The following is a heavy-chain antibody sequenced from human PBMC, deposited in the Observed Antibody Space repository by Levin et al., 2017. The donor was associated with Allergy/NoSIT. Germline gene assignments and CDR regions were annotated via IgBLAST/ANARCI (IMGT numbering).Heavy chain of an antibody. D-gene: IGHD3-16*01. V-gene: IGHV3-30*03. J-gene: IGHJ4*02. CDR2: ISYDGGYK. Sequence: PGESLKISCAASGFTFSSYGMVWVRQAPGKGLEWVAVISYDGGYKFYADSVKGRFTISRDNSKNTLFLQMNSLRAADTAVYNCARVYLYGSTTVLRWGHLDCWGQGTLVTVSS. CDR3: ARVYLYGSTTVLRWGHLDC. CDR1: GFTFSSYG.